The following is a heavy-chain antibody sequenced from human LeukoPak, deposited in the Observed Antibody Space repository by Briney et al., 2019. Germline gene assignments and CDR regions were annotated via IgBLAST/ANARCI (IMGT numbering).Heavy chain of an antibody. J-gene: IGHJ4*02. D-gene: IGHD3-16*01. CDR1: GGSISSSSYY. CDR2: IYYSGST. Sequence: PSETLSLTCTVSGGSISSSSYYWGWIRQPPGKGLEWIGSIYYSGSTYYNPSLKSRVTISVDTSKNQFSLKLSSVTAADTAVYYCARSFVSGGSYGYWGQGTLVTVSS. CDR3: ARSFVSGGSYGY. V-gene: IGHV4-39*01.